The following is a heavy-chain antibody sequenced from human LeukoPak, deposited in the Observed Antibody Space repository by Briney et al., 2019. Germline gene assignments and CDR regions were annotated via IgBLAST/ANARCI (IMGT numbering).Heavy chain of an antibody. V-gene: IGHV4-31*03. CDR2: NYDNGNT. D-gene: IGHD3-9*01. CDR3: ARKRGRLVDY. CDR1: GDCISRGGYV. Sequence: PSETLSLTCTVFGDCISRGGYVLSWIRHQPGDGLEWVGYNYDNGNTNYNPSLKTRAIISVDTYKNQLPLKLSSVTVADTAVHYCARKRGRLVDYWGRGTLVTVS. J-gene: IGHJ4*02.